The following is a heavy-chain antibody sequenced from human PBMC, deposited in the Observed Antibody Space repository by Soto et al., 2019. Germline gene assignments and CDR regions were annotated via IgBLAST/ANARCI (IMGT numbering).Heavy chain of an antibody. Sequence: QVQLQESGPGLVKPSETLSLTCTVSGGSISSYYWSWIRQPPGKGLEWIGYIYYSGSTNYNPSLKSRVTISVDTSKNQFSLKLNSMTAADTAVYYCAREVRWSGYFDLWGRGTLVTVSS. D-gene: IGHD2-8*01. V-gene: IGHV4-59*01. CDR3: AREVRWSGYFDL. CDR1: GGSISSYY. CDR2: IYYSGST. J-gene: IGHJ2*01.